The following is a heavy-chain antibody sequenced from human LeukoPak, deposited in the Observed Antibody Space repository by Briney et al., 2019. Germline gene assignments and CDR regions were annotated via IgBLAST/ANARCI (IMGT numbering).Heavy chain of an antibody. D-gene: IGHD4-17*01. Sequence: ASVKVSCKASGYTFTRYSMIWVRQAPGQGLEWMGGINNNTGNPTYAQGFTRRLVFPLDNSVSTAYLQISSLKAEDTAVYYCARGTPNYGDLHFDCWGQGTLVT. J-gene: IGHJ4*02. CDR2: INNNTGNP. V-gene: IGHV7-4-1*02. CDR1: GYTFTRYS. CDR3: ARGTPNYGDLHFDC.